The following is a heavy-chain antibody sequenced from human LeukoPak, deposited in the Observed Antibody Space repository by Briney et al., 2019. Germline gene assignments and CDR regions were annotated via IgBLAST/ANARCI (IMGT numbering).Heavy chain of an antibody. Sequence: SETLSLTCTVSGGSISSGSYYWSWIRQPAGKGLEWIGRIYTSGSTYYNPSLKSRVTISVDTSKNQFSLKLSSVTAADTAVYYCDRGVIANDAFDIWGQGTMVTVSS. CDR1: GGSISSGSYY. CDR3: DRGVIANDAFDI. J-gene: IGHJ3*02. CDR2: IYTSGST. D-gene: IGHD2-21*01. V-gene: IGHV4-61*02.